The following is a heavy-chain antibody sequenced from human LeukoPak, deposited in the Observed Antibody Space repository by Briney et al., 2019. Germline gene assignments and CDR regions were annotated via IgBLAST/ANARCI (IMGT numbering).Heavy chain of an antibody. V-gene: IGHV4-34*01. CDR2: INHSGST. J-gene: IGHJ4*02. D-gene: IGHD3-22*01. CDR1: GGSFSGYY. CDR3: AIHNYYDSSGYYYPPHFDY. Sequence: SETLSLTCAVYGGSFSGYYWSWIRQPPGKGLEWIGEINHSGSTNYNPSLKSRVTISVDTSKNQFSLKLSSVTAADTAVYYCAIHNYYDSSGYYYPPHFDYWGQGTLVTVSS.